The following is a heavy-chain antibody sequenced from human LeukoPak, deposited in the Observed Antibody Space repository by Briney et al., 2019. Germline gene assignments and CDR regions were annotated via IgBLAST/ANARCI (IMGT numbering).Heavy chain of an antibody. V-gene: IGHV1-2*02. Sequence: GASVKVSCKASGYTFTGYYMHWVRQAPGQGLEWMGWINPNSGGTNYAQKFQGRVTMTRDTSISTAYMELSRLRSDDTAVYYCARDFRREYRLLTFGDNWFDPWGQGTLVTVSS. D-gene: IGHD2-2*01. J-gene: IGHJ5*02. CDR1: GYTFTGYY. CDR2: INPNSGGT. CDR3: ARDFRREYRLLTFGDNWFDP.